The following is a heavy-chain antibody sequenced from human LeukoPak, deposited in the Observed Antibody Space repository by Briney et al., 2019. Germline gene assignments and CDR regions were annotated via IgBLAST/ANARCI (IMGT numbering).Heavy chain of an antibody. V-gene: IGHV3-30*04. D-gene: IGHD6-13*01. CDR2: ISYDGSNK. Sequence: GRSLRLSCAASGFTFSSYAMHWVRQAPGKGLEWVAVISYDGSNKYYADSVKGRFTISRDNSKNTLYLQMNSLRAEDTAVYYCARARDAGSSSWYMIDYWGQGTLVTVSS. CDR1: GFTFSSYA. CDR3: ARARDAGSSSWYMIDY. J-gene: IGHJ4*02.